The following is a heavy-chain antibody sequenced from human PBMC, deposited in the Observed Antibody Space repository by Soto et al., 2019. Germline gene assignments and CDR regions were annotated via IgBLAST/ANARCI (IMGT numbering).Heavy chain of an antibody. Sequence: ASVKVSCKTSGYNFIAYYIYWVRQAPGQGPEWMGMINPSSGATNIAQKFQGRITVTSDSSTNTAYLQLSSLRSEGAAVYYCAKYCGGDCRHFDAWGQGTRVTVSS. J-gene: IGHJ4*02. CDR3: AKYCGGDCRHFDA. V-gene: IGHV1-46*01. D-gene: IGHD2-21*02. CDR1: GYNFIAYY. CDR2: INPSSGAT.